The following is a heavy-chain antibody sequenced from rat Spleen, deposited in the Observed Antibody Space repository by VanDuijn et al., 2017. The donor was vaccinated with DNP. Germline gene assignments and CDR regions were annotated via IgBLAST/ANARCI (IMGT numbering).Heavy chain of an antibody. Sequence: EVQVLESGGGLVQPGNSLNLSCAPSGLTLSTAGMTWYRQFQEKRLEWVARFKPKSNNYETDYTESVKGRLTISRDDSKSSIYLQMNNLKEEDTAIYYCAWNSGYGDYWGRGVMVTVSS. CDR1: GLTLSTAG. J-gene: IGHJ2*01. CDR2: FKPKSNNYET. CDR3: AWNSGYGDY. V-gene: IGHV6-6*01. D-gene: IGHD4-3*01.